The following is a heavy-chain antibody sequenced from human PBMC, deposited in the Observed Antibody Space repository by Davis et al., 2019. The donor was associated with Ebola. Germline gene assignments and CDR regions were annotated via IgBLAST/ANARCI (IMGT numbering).Heavy chain of an antibody. Sequence: SETLSLTCTVSGGSVSSGSYYWSWIRQPPGKGLEWIGSIYYSGSTYYNPSLKSRVTISVDTSKNQFSLKLSSVTAADTAVYYCARHILEGSGCLDYWGQGTLVTVSS. D-gene: IGHD6-19*01. CDR2: IYYSGST. J-gene: IGHJ4*02. V-gene: IGHV4-39*01. CDR1: GGSVSSGSYY. CDR3: ARHILEGSGCLDY.